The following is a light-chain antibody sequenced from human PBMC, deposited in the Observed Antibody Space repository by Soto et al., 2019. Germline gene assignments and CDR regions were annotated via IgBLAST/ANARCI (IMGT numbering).Light chain of an antibody. Sequence: EIVLTQSPATLSLSPRERATLSCRASQSVSSYLAWYQQKPGQAPRLLIYDASNRATGIPARFSRSGSGTDFTLTISSLEPEDFAVYYCQQRSNWPPYTFGQGTKLEIK. CDR1: QSVSSY. CDR3: QQRSNWPPYT. J-gene: IGKJ2*01. V-gene: IGKV3-11*01. CDR2: DAS.